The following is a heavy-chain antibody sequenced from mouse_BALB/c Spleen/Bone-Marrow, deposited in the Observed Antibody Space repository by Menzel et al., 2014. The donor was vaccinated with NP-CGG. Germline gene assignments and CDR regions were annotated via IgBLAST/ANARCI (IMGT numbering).Heavy chain of an antibody. D-gene: IGHD1-1*01. V-gene: IGHV1-69*02. CDR2: IYPSDSYT. J-gene: IGHJ2*01. Sequence: VQGVESGAELVRPGASVKLSCKASGYTFTSYWINWVKQRPGQGLEWIGNIYPSDSYTNYNQKFKDKATLTVDKSSSTAYMQLSSPTSEYSAVYYCTRSYGSSYEYYFDYWGQGTTLTVSS. CDR1: GYTFTSYW. CDR3: TRSYGSSYEYYFDY.